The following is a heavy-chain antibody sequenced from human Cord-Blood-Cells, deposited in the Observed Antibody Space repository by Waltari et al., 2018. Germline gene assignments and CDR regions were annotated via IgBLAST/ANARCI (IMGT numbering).Heavy chain of an antibody. Sequence: QVQLVQSGAEVKKPGSSVKVSCKASGGTFSSYAISWVRQAPGQGLEWMGRIIPILGIANYAQKFQGRVTITADKSTSTAYMELSSLRSEDTAVYYCAKTAGIAAAGTYYFDYWGQGTLVTVSS. CDR1: GGTFSSYA. V-gene: IGHV1-69*09. CDR2: IIPILGIA. J-gene: IGHJ4*02. CDR3: AKTAGIAAAGTYYFDY. D-gene: IGHD6-13*01.